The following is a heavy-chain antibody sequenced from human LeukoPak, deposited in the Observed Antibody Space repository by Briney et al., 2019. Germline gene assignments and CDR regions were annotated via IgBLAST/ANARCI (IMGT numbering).Heavy chain of an antibody. CDR2: INAGNGNT. V-gene: IGHV1-3*01. CDR3: ARAATLVDTAMVLY. CDR1: GYTFTSHA. J-gene: IGHJ4*02. Sequence: GSVKVSCKASGYTFTSHAMHWVRQAPGQRLEWMGWINAGNGNTKYSQKFQGRVTITRDTSASTAYMELSSLRSEDTAVYYCARAATLVDTAMVLYWGQGTLVTVSS. D-gene: IGHD5-18*01.